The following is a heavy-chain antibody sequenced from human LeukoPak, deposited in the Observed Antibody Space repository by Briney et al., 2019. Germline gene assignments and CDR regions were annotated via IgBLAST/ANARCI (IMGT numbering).Heavy chain of an antibody. CDR1: GGSISSSSYY. D-gene: IGHD6-19*01. CDR3: ASSSRGIAVYDS. J-gene: IGHJ4*02. CDR2: IYYSGST. Sequence: SETLSLTCTVSGGSISSSSYYWGWIRQPPGKGLEWIGSIYYSGSTNYNPSLKSRVTVSVDTSKNQFSLKLSSVTATDTAVYYCASSSRGIAVYDSWGQGTLVTVSS. V-gene: IGHV4-39*07.